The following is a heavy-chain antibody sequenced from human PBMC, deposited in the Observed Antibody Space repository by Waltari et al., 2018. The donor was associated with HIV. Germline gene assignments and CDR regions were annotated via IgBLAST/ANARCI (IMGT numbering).Heavy chain of an antibody. Sequence: QVQLRQWGAGLLKPSETLSLTCAVYGGSFSGSYWSWIRQPPGKGLEWIGEINHSGSTHYNPSLKSRVTISVDTPKNQFSLKLTSVTAADTAVFYCARARLVSRGQYCSTTSCLPHYYYYYGMDVWGQGTTVTVSS. CDR1: GGSFSGSY. V-gene: IGHV4-34*01. CDR3: ARARLVSRGQYCSTTSCLPHYYYYYGMDV. D-gene: IGHD2-2*01. J-gene: IGHJ6*02. CDR2: INHSGST.